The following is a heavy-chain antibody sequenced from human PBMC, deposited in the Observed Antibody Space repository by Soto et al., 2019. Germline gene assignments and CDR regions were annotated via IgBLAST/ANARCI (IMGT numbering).Heavy chain of an antibody. Sequence: EVQLVESGGGLVQPGGSLRLSCAASGFTLSDHYLDWVRQAPGKGLEWVGRSRHKAKSFTTDYAASVKGRFTISRDDSKNSLYLQMNSLKSEDTAVYYCTRASTPESTGYDYWGQGTLVTVSS. CDR3: TRASTPESTGYDY. V-gene: IGHV3-72*01. CDR2: SRHKAKSFTT. D-gene: IGHD2-2*01. J-gene: IGHJ4*02. CDR1: GFTLSDHY.